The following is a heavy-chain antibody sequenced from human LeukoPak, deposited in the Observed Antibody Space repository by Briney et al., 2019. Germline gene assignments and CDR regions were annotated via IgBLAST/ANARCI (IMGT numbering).Heavy chain of an antibody. Sequence: SETLSLTCAVSGYSISSGYYWGWIRQPPGKGLEWIGSIYHSGSTYYNPSLKSRVTISVDTSKNQFSLKPSSVTAADTAVYYCARQYYDFWSGSYYYYMDVWGKGTTVTVSS. CDR1: GYSISSGYY. CDR2: IYHSGST. J-gene: IGHJ6*03. V-gene: IGHV4-38-2*01. D-gene: IGHD3-3*01. CDR3: ARQYYDFWSGSYYYYMDV.